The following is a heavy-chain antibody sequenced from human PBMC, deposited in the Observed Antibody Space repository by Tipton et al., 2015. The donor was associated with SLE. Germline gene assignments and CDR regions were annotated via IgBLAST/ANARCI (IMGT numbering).Heavy chain of an antibody. CDR3: TTESIAVAGKIDY. Sequence: SLRLSCAASGFTFSSYATHWVRQAPGKGLEWVAVISYDGSNKYYADSVKGRFTISRDNSKNTLYLQMNSLKTEDTAVYYCTTESIAVAGKIDYWGQGTLVTVSS. V-gene: IGHV3-30-3*01. J-gene: IGHJ4*02. CDR2: ISYDGSNK. D-gene: IGHD6-19*01. CDR1: GFTFSSYA.